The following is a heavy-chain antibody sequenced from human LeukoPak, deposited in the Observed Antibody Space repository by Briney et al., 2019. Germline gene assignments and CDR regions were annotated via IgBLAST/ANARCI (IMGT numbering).Heavy chain of an antibody. CDR1: GYTLTELF. D-gene: IGHD3-22*01. CDR2: FDPEDGKP. Sequence: ASVKVSCKVSGYTLTELFMHWVRQAPGKGLEWMGGFDPEDGKPIYAQKFQGRVTMTEDTSTDTTYMELSSLRSEDTAVYYCAADGGLLLNSWGQGTLVTVSS. V-gene: IGHV1-24*01. CDR3: AADGGLLLNS. J-gene: IGHJ4*02.